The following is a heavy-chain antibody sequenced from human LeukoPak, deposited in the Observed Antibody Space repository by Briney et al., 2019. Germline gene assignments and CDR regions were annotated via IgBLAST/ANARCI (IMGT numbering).Heavy chain of an antibody. Sequence: PGGSLRLSCAASGFTFSNAWMSWVRHAPGKGLEWVGRIKSKTDGGTTDYAAPVKGRFTISRDDSKNTLYLQMNSLKTEDTAVYYCTARYRRSTSCYGEYFQRWGQGTLVTVSS. V-gene: IGHV3-15*01. D-gene: IGHD2-2*01. J-gene: IGHJ1*01. CDR1: GFTFSNAW. CDR2: IKSKTDGGTT. CDR3: TARYRRSTSCYGEYFQR.